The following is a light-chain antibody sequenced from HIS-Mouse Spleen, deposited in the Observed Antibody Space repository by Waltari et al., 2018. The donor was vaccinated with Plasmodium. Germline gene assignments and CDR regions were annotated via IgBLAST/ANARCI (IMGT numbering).Light chain of an antibody. CDR3: QQYNNWPRGT. CDR2: GAS. CDR1: QSVSSN. J-gene: IGKJ1*01. Sequence: ELVMTQSPATLSVSPGERATLSCRASQSVSSNLAWYQQKPGQAPRPLIYGASTRATGIPARFSGSGSGTEFTLTISSMQSEDFAVYYCQQYNNWPRGTFGQGTKVEIK. V-gene: IGKV3-15*01.